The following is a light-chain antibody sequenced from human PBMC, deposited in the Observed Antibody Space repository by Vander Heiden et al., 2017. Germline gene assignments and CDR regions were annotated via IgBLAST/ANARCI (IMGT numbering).Light chain of an antibody. CDR1: QRVLYSSNNKNY. J-gene: IGKJ3*01. CDR2: WAS. Sequence: IVMTQSPDSLAVSLGERATINCKSSQRVLYSSNNKNYLAWYQQKPGQPPQLLIYWASTRESGVPDRFSGSGSGTDFTLNISSLQAEDVAVYYCQQDYSTPFTFGPGTKVDIK. CDR3: QQDYSTPFT. V-gene: IGKV4-1*01.